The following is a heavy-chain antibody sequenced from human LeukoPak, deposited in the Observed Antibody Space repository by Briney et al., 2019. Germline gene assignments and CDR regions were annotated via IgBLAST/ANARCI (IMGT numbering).Heavy chain of an antibody. CDR2: ISSSTSYI. CDR3: ARGLITMIWGGDDY. D-gene: IGHD3-22*01. V-gene: IGHV3-21*01. CDR1: GFPFSNYS. J-gene: IGHJ4*02. Sequence: GGSLRLSCAASGFPFSNYSMNWVRQAPGKGLEWVSSISSSTSYIYYADSVKGRFTISRDNAKNSLYLQMNSLRAEDTAVYYCARGLITMIWGGDDYWGQGTLVTVSS.